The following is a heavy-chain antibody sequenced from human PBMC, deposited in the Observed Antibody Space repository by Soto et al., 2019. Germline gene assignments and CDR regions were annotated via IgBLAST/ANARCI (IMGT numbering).Heavy chain of an antibody. CDR1: GFTFSNFE. CDR2: INTAGSTK. Sequence: GGSLRLSCAASGFTFSNFEMQWVRQAPGKGLEWVSYINTAGSTKYYAESVKGRFTISRDNARNSLFLQMNSLRAEDTAVYYCARAECSSPDCLTAYYSYGLDVWGQGSTVTVSS. J-gene: IGHJ6*02. D-gene: IGHD3-9*01. CDR3: ARAECSSPDCLTAYYSYGLDV. V-gene: IGHV3-48*03.